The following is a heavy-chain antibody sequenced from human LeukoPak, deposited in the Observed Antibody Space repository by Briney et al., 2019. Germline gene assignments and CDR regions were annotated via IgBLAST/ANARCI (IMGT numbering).Heavy chain of an antibody. Sequence: GGSLRLSCAASGFTFSSYWMSWVRQAPGKGLEWVANIKQDGSEKYYVDSVKGRFTISRDNAKNSLYLQMNSLRAEDTAVYYCARDKGVAAAGNDYWGQGTLVTVSS. V-gene: IGHV3-7*01. D-gene: IGHD6-13*01. CDR2: IKQDGSEK. CDR1: GFTFSSYW. J-gene: IGHJ4*02. CDR3: ARDKGVAAAGNDY.